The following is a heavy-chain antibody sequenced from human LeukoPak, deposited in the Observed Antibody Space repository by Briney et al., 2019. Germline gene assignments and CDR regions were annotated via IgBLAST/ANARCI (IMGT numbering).Heavy chain of an antibody. CDR3: ARGQQWLVV. V-gene: IGHV3-30*04. CDR1: GFTFSSYA. Sequence: PGGSLRLSCAASGFTFSSYAMHWVRQAPGKGLEWVAVISYDGSNKYYADSVKGRFTISRDNSKNTLYLQMNSQRAEDTAVYYCARGQQWLVVWGKGPTVTVSS. CDR2: ISYDGSNK. D-gene: IGHD6-19*01. J-gene: IGHJ6*04.